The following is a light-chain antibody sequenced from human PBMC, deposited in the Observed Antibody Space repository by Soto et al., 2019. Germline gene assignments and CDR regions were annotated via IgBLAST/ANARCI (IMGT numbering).Light chain of an antibody. V-gene: IGKV3-15*01. CDR1: QSVSSN. CDR3: QQYNNWPRWT. Sequence: EIVMTQSPATLSVSPGERATLSCRASQSVSSNLAWYQQKPGQAPRLLIYGASTRATGIPARLSGSGSGTEFTLTISSLQSEDFSVYYCQQYNNWPRWTFGKGTKVQIK. CDR2: GAS. J-gene: IGKJ1*01.